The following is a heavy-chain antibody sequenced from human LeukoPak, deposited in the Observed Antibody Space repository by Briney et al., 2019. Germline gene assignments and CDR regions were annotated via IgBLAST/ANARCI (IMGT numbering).Heavy chain of an antibody. CDR1: GYTFTGYY. V-gene: IGHV1-2*02. D-gene: IGHD3-10*01. CDR2: INPNSGGT. J-gene: IGHJ4*02. CDR3: ARGSFYYGSGSFDY. Sequence: ASVKVSCKASGYTFTGYYMHWVRQAPGQGLEWMGWINPNSGGTNYAQKFQGRVTMTRDTSISTAYMELSRLRSDDTAVYYCARGSFYYGSGSFDYWGQGTLVTVPS.